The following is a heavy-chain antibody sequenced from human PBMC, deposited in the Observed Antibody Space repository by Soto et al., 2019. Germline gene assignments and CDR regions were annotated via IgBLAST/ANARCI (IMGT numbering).Heavy chain of an antibody. J-gene: IGHJ4*02. D-gene: IGHD3-3*01. CDR1: GFTFSSYS. Sequence: EVQLVESGGGLVQPGGSLRLSCAASGFTFSSYSMNWVRQAPGKGLEWVSYISSSSSTIYYADSVKGRFTITRDNAKKALYQKMNCLRVEATAVYYWAGDYRITIFGVVSRYFDYWGRGTLVTVSS. CDR2: ISSSSSTI. CDR3: AGDYRITIFGVVSRYFDY. V-gene: IGHV3-48*01.